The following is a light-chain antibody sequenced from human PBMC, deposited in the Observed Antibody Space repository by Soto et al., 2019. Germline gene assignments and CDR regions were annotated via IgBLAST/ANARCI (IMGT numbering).Light chain of an antibody. J-gene: IGLJ2*01. V-gene: IGLV2-14*01. CDR3: SSYTSTNFVI. CDR2: DVS. CDR1: GGDIGDYKY. Sequence: QSALTQPASVSGSPGQSITISCTGSGGDIGDYKYVSWYKQHPGKAPKLMIYDVSNRPSGVSNRFSASKSGNTASLTISGLQAEDEADYYCSSYTSTNFVIFGGGTKVTVL.